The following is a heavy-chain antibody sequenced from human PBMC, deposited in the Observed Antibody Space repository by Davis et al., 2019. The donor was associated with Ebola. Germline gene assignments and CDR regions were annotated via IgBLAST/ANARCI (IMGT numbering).Heavy chain of an antibody. J-gene: IGHJ6*02. CDR2: INSDGSST. V-gene: IGHV3-74*01. CDR3: ATYSNYYEYYYGMDV. CDR1: GFTFSSYW. D-gene: IGHD4-11*01. Sequence: GESLKISCAASGFTFSSYWMHWVRQAPGKGLVWVSRINSDGSSTSYADSVKGRFTISRDNAKNTLYLQMNSLRAEDTAVYYCATYSNYYEYYYGMDVWGQGTTVTVSS.